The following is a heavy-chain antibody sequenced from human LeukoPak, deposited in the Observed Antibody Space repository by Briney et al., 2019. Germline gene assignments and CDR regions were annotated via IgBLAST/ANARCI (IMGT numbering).Heavy chain of an antibody. CDR1: GYTFTSHY. D-gene: IGHD3-10*01. V-gene: IGHV1-46*01. CDR3: ARDGGGFGESQRNYFDY. CDR2: INPNGGST. J-gene: IGHJ4*02. Sequence: GASVKVSCKASGYTFTSHYMHWVRQAPGQGLEWMGIINPNGGSTSYAQKFQGRVTMTRDTSTSTVYMELSSLRSEDTAVYYCARDGGGFGESQRNYFDYWGQGTLVTVSS.